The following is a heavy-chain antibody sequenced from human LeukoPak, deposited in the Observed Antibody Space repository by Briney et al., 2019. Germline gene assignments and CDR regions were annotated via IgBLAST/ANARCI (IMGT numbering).Heavy chain of an antibody. CDR1: GFTVSSNY. V-gene: IGHV3-53*01. CDR2: IYSGGRT. CDR3: AREYYYDSSGYYNNWFDP. D-gene: IGHD3-22*01. J-gene: IGHJ5*02. Sequence: GGSLRLSCAASGFTVSSNYMSWVRQAPGKGLEWVSVIYSGGRTYYADSVKGRFTISRDNSKNTLYLQMNSLRAEDTAVYYCAREYYYDSSGYYNNWFDPWGQGTLVTVSS.